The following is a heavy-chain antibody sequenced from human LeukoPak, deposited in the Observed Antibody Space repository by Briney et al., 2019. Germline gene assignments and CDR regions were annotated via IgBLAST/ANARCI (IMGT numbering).Heavy chain of an antibody. D-gene: IGHD1-26*01. Sequence: GGSLRLSCAASGFTFSSYSMNWVRQAPGKGLEWVSSISSSSSYIYYADSVKGRLTISRDNAKNSLYLQMNSLRAEDTAVYYCARAEWELPYFDYWGQGTLVTVSS. J-gene: IGHJ4*02. CDR1: GFTFSSYS. V-gene: IGHV3-21*01. CDR2: ISSSSSYI. CDR3: ARAEWELPYFDY.